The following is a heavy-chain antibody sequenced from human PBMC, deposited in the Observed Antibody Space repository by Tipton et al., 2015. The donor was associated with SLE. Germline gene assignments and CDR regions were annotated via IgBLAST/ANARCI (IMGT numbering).Heavy chain of an antibody. J-gene: IGHJ4*02. Sequence: TLSLTCAVSGGSISSGGYSWSWIRQPPGKGLEWIGYIYHSGSTYYNPSLKSRVTISVDRSKNQFSLKLSSVTAADTAVYYCARYQQTHYDILTGYYTYFDYWGQGTLVTVSS. CDR2: IYHSGST. CDR3: ARYQQTHYDILTGYYTYFDY. V-gene: IGHV4-30-2*01. CDR1: GGSISSGGYS. D-gene: IGHD3-9*01.